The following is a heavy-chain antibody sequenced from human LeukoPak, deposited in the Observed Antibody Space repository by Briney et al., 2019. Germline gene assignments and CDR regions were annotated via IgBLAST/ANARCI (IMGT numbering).Heavy chain of an antibody. J-gene: IGHJ4*02. CDR3: ARDLATGLYLGY. V-gene: IGHV3-15*01. D-gene: IGHD2-21*01. Sequence: GGSLRLSCAASGFTFRDAWMTWVRQAPGKGLEWVGRIRSKTDGGTTDYAVSVQGRFTISRDDSKNTLYLQMSSLKTEDTAVYYCARDLATGLYLGYWGQGTLVTVSS. CDR2: IRSKTDGGTT. CDR1: GFTFRDAW.